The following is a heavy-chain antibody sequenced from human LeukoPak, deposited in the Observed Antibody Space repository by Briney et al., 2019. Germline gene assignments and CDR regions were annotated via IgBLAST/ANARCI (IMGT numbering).Heavy chain of an antibody. Sequence: SETLSLTCTVSGVSISSSSYYWGWIRQPPGKGLEWIGSIYYSGSTYYNPSLKSRVTISVDTSKNQFSLKLSSVTAADTAVFYCARLSSGSIGYYFDYWGQGTLVTVSS. CDR2: IYYSGST. D-gene: IGHD1-26*01. V-gene: IGHV4-39*07. CDR1: GVSISSSSYY. J-gene: IGHJ4*02. CDR3: ARLSSGSIGYYFDY.